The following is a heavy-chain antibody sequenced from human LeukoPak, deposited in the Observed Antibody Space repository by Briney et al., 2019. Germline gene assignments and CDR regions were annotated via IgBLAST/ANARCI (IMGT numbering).Heavy chain of an antibody. CDR3: ARDGYYYDSSGYYYDWFDP. J-gene: IGHJ5*02. CDR2: IIPIFGTA. Sequence: GASVKVSCKASGGTFISYAISWVRQAPGQGLEWMGRIIPIFGTANYAQKFQGRVTITADKSTSTAYMELSSLRSEDTAVYYCARDGYYYDSSGYYYDWFDPWGQGTLVTVSS. V-gene: IGHV1-69*06. CDR1: GGTFISYA. D-gene: IGHD3-22*01.